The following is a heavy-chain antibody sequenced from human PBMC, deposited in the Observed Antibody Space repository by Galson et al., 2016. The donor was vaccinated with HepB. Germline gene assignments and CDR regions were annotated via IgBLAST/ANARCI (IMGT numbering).Heavy chain of an antibody. D-gene: IGHD2-15*01. J-gene: IGHJ5*02. V-gene: IGHV3-48*02. CDR1: GFTFSTYS. CDR3: ARDPVSDEDTHCTGGSCYSGWFDP. CDR2: ISGGSDAI. Sequence: SLRLSCAASGFTFSTYSMNWVRQAPGKGLEWVSYISGGSDAIYYADSVKGRFTISSDNAKDSLYLQMNSLRDEDTAVYYCARDPVSDEDTHCTGGSCYSGWFDPWGQGTLVTVSS.